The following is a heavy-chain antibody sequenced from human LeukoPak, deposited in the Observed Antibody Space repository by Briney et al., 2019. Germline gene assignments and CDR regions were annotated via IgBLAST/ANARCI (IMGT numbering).Heavy chain of an antibody. CDR2: IYYSGST. V-gene: IGHV4-59*05. CDR3: ARISGAFYSSTWYTGGYFQH. D-gene: IGHD6-13*01. J-gene: IGHJ1*01. CDR1: GGSISSYY. Sequence: SETLSLTCTVSGGSISSYYWSWIRQPPGKGLEWIGSIYYSGSTYYNPSLKSRVTISVDTSKNQFSLKLSSVTAADTAVYYCARISGAFYSSTWYTGGYFQHWGQGTLVTVSS.